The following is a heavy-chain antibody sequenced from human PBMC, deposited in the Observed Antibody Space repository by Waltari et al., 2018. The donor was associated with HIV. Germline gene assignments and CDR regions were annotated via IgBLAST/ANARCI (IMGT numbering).Heavy chain of an antibody. J-gene: IGHJ4*02. CDR3: ARDWPMVYDSPPAGHFDY. D-gene: IGHD2-8*01. V-gene: IGHV3-48*04. CDR2: ISSSSSTI. Sequence: EVQLVESGGGLVQPGGSLSLSCAASGLTFSSYRMNWVLPPPRSGLEWVSYISSSSSTIYYADSVKGRFTISRDNAKNSLYLQMNSLRAEDTAVYYCARDWPMVYDSPPAGHFDYWGQGTLVTVSS. CDR1: GLTFSSYR.